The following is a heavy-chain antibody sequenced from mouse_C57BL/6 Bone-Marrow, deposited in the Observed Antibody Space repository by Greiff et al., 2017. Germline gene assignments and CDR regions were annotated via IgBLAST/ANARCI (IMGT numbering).Heavy chain of an antibody. Sequence: QVQLQQSGAELARPGASVKLSCKASGYTFTSYGISWVKQRTGQGLEWIGEIYPRSGNTYYNEKFKGKATLTADKSSSTAYMELRSLTSEESAVYFCARGWLLWYFDVWGTGTTVTVSS. D-gene: IGHD2-3*01. CDR2: IYPRSGNT. J-gene: IGHJ1*03. CDR3: ARGWLLWYFDV. V-gene: IGHV1-81*01. CDR1: GYTFTSYG.